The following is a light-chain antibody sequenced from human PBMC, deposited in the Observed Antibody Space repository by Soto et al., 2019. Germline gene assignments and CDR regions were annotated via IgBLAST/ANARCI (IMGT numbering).Light chain of an antibody. CDR2: EVS. V-gene: IGLV2-18*01. CDR1: TSEVGSYNR. Sequence: SVLTQPPSVSGSPGQSVTFSCTGTTSEVGSYNRGPWYQQPPGTAPRRMIYEVSNRPSGGPDRCSGSKSGSTASLTISGLQAEDEADSYCSLFRSGNTIFGSGTKVTVL. J-gene: IGLJ1*01. CDR3: SLFRSGNTI.